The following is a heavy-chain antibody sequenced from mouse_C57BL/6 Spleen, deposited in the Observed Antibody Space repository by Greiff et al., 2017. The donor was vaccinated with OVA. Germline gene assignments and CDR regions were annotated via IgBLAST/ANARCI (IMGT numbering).Heavy chain of an antibody. J-gene: IGHJ2*01. Sequence: EVQLQESGPVLVKPGASVKMSCKASGYTFTDYYMNWVKQSHGKSLEWIGVINPYNGGTSYNQKFKGKATLTVDKSSSTAYMELNSLTSEDAAVYYCAREGVGDYFDYWGQGTTLTVSS. CDR3: AREGVGDYFDY. D-gene: IGHD1-1*01. V-gene: IGHV1-19*01. CDR1: GYTFTDYY. CDR2: INPYNGGT.